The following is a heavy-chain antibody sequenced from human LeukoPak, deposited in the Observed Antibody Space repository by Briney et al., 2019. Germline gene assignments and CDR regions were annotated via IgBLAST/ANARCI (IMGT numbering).Heavy chain of an antibody. D-gene: IGHD2-2*02. J-gene: IGHJ5*02. CDR3: ARGGSWSTSCYTDCWFDP. Sequence: SETLSLTCTVSGGSISSGGYYWSWIRQPPGKGLEWTGYIYHSGSTYYNPSLKSRVTISVDRSKNQFSLKLSSVTAADTAVYYCARGGSWSTSCYTDCWFDPWGQGTLVTVSS. V-gene: IGHV4-30-2*01. CDR1: GGSISSGGYY. CDR2: IYHSGST.